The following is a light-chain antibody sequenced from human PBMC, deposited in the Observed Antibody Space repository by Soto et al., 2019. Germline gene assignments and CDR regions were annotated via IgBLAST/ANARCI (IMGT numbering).Light chain of an antibody. V-gene: IGKV1-39*01. Sequence: DIQMTQSPSSLSASVGDRFTITCRASQSIDKYVNWYQQKPGKGPNLLIYAASNLRTGVPSRFSGSGSGTDFTLTISSLLPEDFATYFCQQSYSTPSLTFGGGTKVDIK. J-gene: IGKJ4*01. CDR1: QSIDKY. CDR3: QQSYSTPSLT. CDR2: AAS.